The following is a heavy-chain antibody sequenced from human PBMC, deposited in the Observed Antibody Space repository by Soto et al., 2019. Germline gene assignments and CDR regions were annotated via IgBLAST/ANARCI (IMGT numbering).Heavy chain of an antibody. V-gene: IGHV1-3*01. Sequence: ASVRVSCKASGYTFTGYYMHWVRQAPGQRLEWMGWINAGNGNTKYSQKFQGRVTITRDTSASTAYMELSSLRSDDTAVYYCARTHPLMNVPLDYWGQGTLVTVSS. CDR1: GYTFTGYY. D-gene: IGHD2-8*01. J-gene: IGHJ4*02. CDR2: INAGNGNT. CDR3: ARTHPLMNVPLDY.